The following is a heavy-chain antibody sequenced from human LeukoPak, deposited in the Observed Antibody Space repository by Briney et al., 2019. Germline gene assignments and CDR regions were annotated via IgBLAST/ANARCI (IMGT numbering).Heavy chain of an antibody. CDR3: ARDRPHRY. D-gene: IGHD2-15*01. V-gene: IGHV4-4*09. J-gene: IGHJ4*02. Sequence: SETLSLTCTVSGGSISSYYWSWIRQPPGKGLEWIGYIYTSGSTNYNPSLKSRVTISVDASKNQFSLKLSSVTAADTAVYYCARDRPHRYWGQGTLVTVSS. CDR1: GGSISSYY. CDR2: IYTSGST.